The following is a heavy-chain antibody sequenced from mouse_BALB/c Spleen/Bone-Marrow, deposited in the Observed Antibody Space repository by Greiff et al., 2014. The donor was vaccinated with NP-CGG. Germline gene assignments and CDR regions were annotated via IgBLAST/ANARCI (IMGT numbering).Heavy chain of an antibody. V-gene: IGHV1-69*02. D-gene: IGHD2-2*01. CDR3: ARGENGYKGFWYFDV. Sequence: QVQLQQSRTALLKPGASVKLSCKASGFTFTSYWMHWVKQRPGQGLEWIGEIDPSVSYTNYNPKFKGKATFTVDKSSNTAYMQHSSLTYEDSAVYYCARGENGYKGFWYFDVWGAGTTVTVSS. CDR2: IDPSVSYT. CDR1: GFTFTSYW. J-gene: IGHJ1*01.